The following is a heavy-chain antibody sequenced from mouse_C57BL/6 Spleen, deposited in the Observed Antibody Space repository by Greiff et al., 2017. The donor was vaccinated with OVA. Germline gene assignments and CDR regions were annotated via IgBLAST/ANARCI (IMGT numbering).Heavy chain of an antibody. J-gene: IGHJ4*01. Sequence: VQLQQPGAELVMPGASVKLSCKASGYTFTSYWMHWVKQRPGQGLEWIGEIDPSDSYTNYNQKFKGKSTLTVDQSSSTAYMQLSSLTSEDSAVYYCARYDAPDYTMDYWGQGTSVTVSS. CDR2: IDPSDSYT. CDR1: GYTFTSYW. V-gene: IGHV1-69*01. CDR3: ARYDAPDYTMDY. D-gene: IGHD2-3*01.